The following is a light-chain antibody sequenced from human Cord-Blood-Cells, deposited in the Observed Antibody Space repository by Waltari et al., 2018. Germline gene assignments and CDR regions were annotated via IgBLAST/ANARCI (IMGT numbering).Light chain of an antibody. Sequence: EIVMTQSPATLSVSPGERATLSCRASQSVSSNFAWYQQKPGQAPRLLIYGASTRATGIPARFSGSGSETEFTLTISSLQSEDFAVYYCQQYNNWPMYTFGQGTKLEIK. CDR3: QQYNNWPMYT. CDR1: QSVSSN. V-gene: IGKV3-15*01. J-gene: IGKJ2*01. CDR2: GAS.